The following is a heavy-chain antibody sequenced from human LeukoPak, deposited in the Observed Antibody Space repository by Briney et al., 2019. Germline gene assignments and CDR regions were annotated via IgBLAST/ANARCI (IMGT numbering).Heavy chain of an antibody. J-gene: IGHJ4*02. Sequence: GGSLRLSCAASGFTFSSYGMHWVRQAPGKGLEWVAVISYDGSNKYYADSVKGRFTISRDNSKNTLYLQMNSLRAEDTAVYYCALLDFFDYWGQGTLVTVSS. D-gene: IGHD1-1*01. CDR1: GFTFSSYG. CDR2: ISYDGSNK. CDR3: ALLDFFDY. V-gene: IGHV3-30*03.